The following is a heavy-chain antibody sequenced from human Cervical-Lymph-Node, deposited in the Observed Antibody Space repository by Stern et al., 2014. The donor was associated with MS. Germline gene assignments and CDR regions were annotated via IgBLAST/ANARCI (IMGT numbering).Heavy chain of an antibody. Sequence: EVQLVQSGPEVKRPGESLKISCQASGYTFTSYWIGWVRQMPGKGLEWIAIIFPGGSDISYSPSFQGQVTISADKSSSTAYFQWNNLKASDTAIYYCARQRYFDYWGQGTLVTVSS. V-gene: IGHV5-51*01. CDR1: GYTFTSYW. J-gene: IGHJ4*02. CDR2: IFPGGSDI. CDR3: ARQRYFDY.